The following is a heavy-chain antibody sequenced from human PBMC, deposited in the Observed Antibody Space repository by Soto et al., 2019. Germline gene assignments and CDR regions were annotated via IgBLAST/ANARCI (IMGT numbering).Heavy chain of an antibody. CDR1: GFTVSSNY. CDR2: IYSGGST. D-gene: IGHD6-19*01. Sequence: PGGSLRLSCAASGFTVSSNYMSWVRQAPGKGLEWVSVIYSGGSTYYADSVKGRFTISRDNSKNTLYLQMNSLRAEDTAVYYCAKANSGWYWYYWGQGTLVTVSS. V-gene: IGHV3-53*05. CDR3: AKANSGWYWYY. J-gene: IGHJ4*02.